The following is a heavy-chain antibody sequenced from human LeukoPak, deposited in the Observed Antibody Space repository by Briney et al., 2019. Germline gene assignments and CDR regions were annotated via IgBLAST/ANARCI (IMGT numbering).Heavy chain of an antibody. CDR3: AICSGGSCYSGAVDY. J-gene: IGHJ4*02. D-gene: IGHD2-15*01. V-gene: IGHV1-8*02. Sequence: ASVKVSCKASGGTFSSYAISWVRQAPGQGLEWMGWINAGNGNTGYPQKFQGRVTMTRNTSISTAYMELSSLRSEDTAVYYCAICSGGSCYSGAVDYWGQGTLVTVSS. CDR2: INAGNGNT. CDR1: GGTFSSYA.